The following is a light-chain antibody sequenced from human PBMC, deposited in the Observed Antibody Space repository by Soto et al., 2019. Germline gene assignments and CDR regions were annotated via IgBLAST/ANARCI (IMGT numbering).Light chain of an antibody. CDR2: DVS. J-gene: IGLJ1*01. CDR3: SSYTSSSTLRV. Sequence: ALTQPASVSGYPGQPIPISCTGNSSDVGGYKYVSWYQLHPGKAPKLMIYDVSNRPSGVSNRFSGSKSGNTASLTISGLQAEDEADYYCSSYTSSSTLRVFGTGTKVTVL. CDR1: SSDVGGYKY. V-gene: IGLV2-14*01.